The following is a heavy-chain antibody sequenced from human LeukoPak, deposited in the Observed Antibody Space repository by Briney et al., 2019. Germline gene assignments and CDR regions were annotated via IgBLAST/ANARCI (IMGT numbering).Heavy chain of an antibody. V-gene: IGHV4-59*01. Sequence: SETLSLTCTVSGASISRYFWNWIRQPPGKELEWIGYISSGGSTNYNPSLKSRVTISIDTSKNQFSLKPTSATAADTAIYYCARGDDYKSTLFDYWGQGTLVTVSS. CDR3: ARGDDYKSTLFDY. CDR2: ISSGGST. CDR1: GASISRYF. D-gene: IGHD5-12*01. J-gene: IGHJ4*02.